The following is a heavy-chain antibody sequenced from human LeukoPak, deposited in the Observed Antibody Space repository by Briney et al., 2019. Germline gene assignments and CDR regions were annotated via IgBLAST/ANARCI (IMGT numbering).Heavy chain of an antibody. CDR3: ARGGSGWCVGGSVDY. D-gene: IGHD6-19*01. Sequence: GGSLRLSCAASGFTFSSYWMHWVRQAPGKGLVWVSRINSDGSSTSYADSVKGRFTISRDNAKNTLYLQMNSLRAEDTAVYYCARGGSGWCVGGSVDYWGQGTVVTVSS. CDR1: GFTFSSYW. CDR2: INSDGSST. V-gene: IGHV3-74*01. J-gene: IGHJ4*02.